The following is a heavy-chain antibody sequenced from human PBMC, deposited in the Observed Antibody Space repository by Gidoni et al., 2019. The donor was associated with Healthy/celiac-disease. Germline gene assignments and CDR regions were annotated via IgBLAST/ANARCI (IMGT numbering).Heavy chain of an antibody. Sequence: QVQLVQSGAEVKKPGSSVKVSCKASGGTFSSYAISWVRQAPGQGLEWMGGIIPICGTANYAQKFQGRVTITADKSTSTAYMELSSLRSEDTAVYYCARLPMGGIPEDWFDPWGQGTLVTVSS. J-gene: IGHJ5*02. CDR2: IIPICGTA. D-gene: IGHD3-16*01. CDR1: GGTFSSYA. V-gene: IGHV1-69*06. CDR3: ARLPMGGIPEDWFDP.